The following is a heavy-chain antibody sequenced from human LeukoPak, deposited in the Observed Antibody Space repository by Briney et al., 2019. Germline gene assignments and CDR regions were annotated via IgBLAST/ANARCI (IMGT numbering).Heavy chain of an antibody. D-gene: IGHD5-24*01. CDR2: ISGSGGSP. J-gene: IGHJ6*02. CDR3: ARDGEMATLSEYYYYYYGMDV. CDR1: GFTFSTYA. V-gene: IGHV3-23*01. Sequence: PGGSLRLSCAASGFTFSTYAMSWVRQAPGKGLEWVSVISGSGGSPYYADSVKGRFTISRDNSKNTLYLQMNSLRAEDMGVYYCARDGEMATLSEYYYYYYGMDVWGQGTTVTVSS.